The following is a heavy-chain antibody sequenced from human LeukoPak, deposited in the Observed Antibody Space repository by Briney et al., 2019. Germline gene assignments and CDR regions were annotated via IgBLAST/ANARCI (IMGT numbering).Heavy chain of an antibody. Sequence: GESLQISCQGSGSIFTRYWIGWVRQLHGKGLEWMGIIYPGDSDTRYSPSFQGQVTISADKSISTAYLQWSSLKASDTAMYYCARLGYDSSGYTRWGFYYYMDVWGKGTTVTVSS. D-gene: IGHD3-22*01. CDR3: ARLGYDSSGYTRWGFYYYMDV. J-gene: IGHJ6*03. V-gene: IGHV5-51*01. CDR1: GSIFTRYW. CDR2: IYPGDSDT.